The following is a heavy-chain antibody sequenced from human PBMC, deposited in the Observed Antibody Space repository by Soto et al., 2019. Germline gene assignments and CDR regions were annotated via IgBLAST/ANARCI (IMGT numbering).Heavy chain of an antibody. Sequence: ASVKVSCKVSGYTLTELSMHWVLQAPGKGLEWMGGFDPEDGETIYAQKFQGRVTMTEDTSTDTAYMELGSLRSEDTAVYYCATTKQLPGAFDSWGQGTMVTVSS. J-gene: IGHJ3*02. CDR3: ATTKQLPGAFDS. CDR1: GYTLTELS. CDR2: FDPEDGET. D-gene: IGHD6-13*01. V-gene: IGHV1-24*01.